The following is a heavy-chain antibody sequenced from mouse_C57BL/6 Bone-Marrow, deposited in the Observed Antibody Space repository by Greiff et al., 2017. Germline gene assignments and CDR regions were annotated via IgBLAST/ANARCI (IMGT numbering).Heavy chain of an antibody. CDR3: ARSESMNY. J-gene: IGHJ2*01. CDR2: IHPDSGST. V-gene: IGHV1-64*01. CDR1: GYTFTSYW. Sequence: VQLQQPGAELVKPGASVKLSCEASGYTFTSYWMHWVKQRPGQGLEWIGMIHPDSGSTYYTEKVKSQATLPVDKSSSTAYMQLSSLKSEDSAVYYCARSESMNYWGQGTTLTVSS. D-gene: IGHD2-10*02.